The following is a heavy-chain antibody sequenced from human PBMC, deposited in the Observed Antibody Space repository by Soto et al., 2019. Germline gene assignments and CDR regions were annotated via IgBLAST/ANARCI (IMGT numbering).Heavy chain of an antibody. V-gene: IGHV1-69*12. CDR2: IIPIFGTA. D-gene: IGHD2-2*01. Sequence: QVQLVQSGAEVKKPGSSVKVSCKASGGTFSSYAVSWVRQAPGQGLEWMGGIIPIFGTADYAQKVQGRVTITADESTSTAYMELSSLRSEDTAVYYCARHVPAAGYYYGMDVWGQGTTVTVSS. CDR3: ARHVPAAGYYYGMDV. J-gene: IGHJ6*02. CDR1: GGTFSSYA.